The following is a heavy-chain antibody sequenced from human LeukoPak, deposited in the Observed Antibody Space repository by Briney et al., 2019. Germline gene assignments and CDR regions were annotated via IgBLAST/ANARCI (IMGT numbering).Heavy chain of an antibody. CDR3: ARVLDSSGGY. J-gene: IGHJ4*02. CDR2: ISVSGGRT. CDR1: GFTFSTYA. D-gene: IGHD3-22*01. Sequence: GGSLRLSCAASGFTFSTYAMSWVRQAPGKGLEWVSGISVSGGRTDYADSVKGRFTISRDNSKNTLYLQMNSLRAEDTAVYYCARVLDSSGGYWGQGTLVTVSS. V-gene: IGHV3-23*01.